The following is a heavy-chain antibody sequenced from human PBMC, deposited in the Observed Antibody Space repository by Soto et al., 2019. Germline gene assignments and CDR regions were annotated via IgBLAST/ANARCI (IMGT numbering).Heavy chain of an antibody. Sequence: GGSLRLSCAASGFTFSSYGMHWVRQAPGKGLEWVAVISYDGSNKYYADSVKGRFTISRDDSQNTLYLQMNSLRAEDTAVYHCAKGPSDTPMDYRGQGTLVTVSS. CDR1: GFTFSSYG. V-gene: IGHV3-30*18. J-gene: IGHJ4*02. CDR2: ISYDGSNK. CDR3: AKGPSDTPMDY.